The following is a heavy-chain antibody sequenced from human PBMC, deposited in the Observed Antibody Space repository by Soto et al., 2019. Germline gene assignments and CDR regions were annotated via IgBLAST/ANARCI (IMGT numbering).Heavy chain of an antibody. CDR1: GYTFTVYA. Sequence: ASVKVSCKASGYTFTVYAMHWVRQAPGQRLEWMGWINAGNGNTKYSQKFQGRVTITRDTSASTAYMELSSLRSEDTAVYYCARERTGTRGGDYWGQGTLVTVSS. J-gene: IGHJ4*02. V-gene: IGHV1-3*01. CDR3: ARERTGTRGGDY. D-gene: IGHD1-1*01. CDR2: INAGNGNT.